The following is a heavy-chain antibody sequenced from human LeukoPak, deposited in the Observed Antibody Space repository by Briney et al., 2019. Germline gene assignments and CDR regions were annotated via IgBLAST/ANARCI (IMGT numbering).Heavy chain of an antibody. CDR2: IYHSGST. D-gene: IGHD6-6*01. CDR1: GGSISSSNW. CDR3: ARGVARSSKFHFSYYFDY. Sequence: PSETLSLTCAVSGGSISSSNWWSWVRQPPGKGLEWIGEIYHSGSTYYNPSLKSRVTISVDTSKNQFSLKLSSVTAADTAVYYCARGVARSSKFHFSYYFDYWGQGTLVTVSS. J-gene: IGHJ4*02. V-gene: IGHV4-4*02.